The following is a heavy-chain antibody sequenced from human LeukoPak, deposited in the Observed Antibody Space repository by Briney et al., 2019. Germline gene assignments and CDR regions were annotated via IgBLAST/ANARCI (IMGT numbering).Heavy chain of an antibody. CDR1: GYTLTELS. J-gene: IGHJ4*02. D-gene: IGHD5-18*01. CDR2: FDPEDGET. Sequence: ASVKVSCKVSGYTLTELSMHWVRQAPGKGLEWMGGFDPEDGETIYAQKFQGRVTMTEDTSTDTAYMELSSLRSEDTAVYHCATDPKPLSYGSQVDYWGQGTLVTVSS. CDR3: ATDPKPLSYGSQVDY. V-gene: IGHV1-24*01.